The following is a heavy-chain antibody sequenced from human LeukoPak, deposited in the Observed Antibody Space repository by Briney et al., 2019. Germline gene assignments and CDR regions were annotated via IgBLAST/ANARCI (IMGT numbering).Heavy chain of an antibody. CDR2: IDYSEST. D-gene: IGHD1-26*01. V-gene: IGHV4-59*13. Sequence: SETLSLTCTVPGGTLRRNYWSWIRHPPGKGLEWIAYIDYSESTNYNPSLKSRLTISVDASKNQFSLKLGSVTAADTAVYYCARDRRRELLHAFDIWGQGTMVTVSS. CDR1: GGTLRRNY. CDR3: ARDRRRELLHAFDI. J-gene: IGHJ3*02.